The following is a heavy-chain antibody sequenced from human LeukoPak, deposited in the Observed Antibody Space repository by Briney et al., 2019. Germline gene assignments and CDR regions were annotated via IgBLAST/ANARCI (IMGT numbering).Heavy chain of an antibody. Sequence: GGSLRLSCAASGFTFSSYGMHWVRPAPGKGLEWVAFIRYDGSNKYYADSVKGRFTISRDNSKNTLYLQMNTLRAEDTAVYYCASRIATAGSVDYWGQGTLVTVSS. D-gene: IGHD6-13*01. J-gene: IGHJ4*02. CDR2: IRYDGSNK. V-gene: IGHV3-30*02. CDR3: ASRIATAGSVDY. CDR1: GFTFSSYG.